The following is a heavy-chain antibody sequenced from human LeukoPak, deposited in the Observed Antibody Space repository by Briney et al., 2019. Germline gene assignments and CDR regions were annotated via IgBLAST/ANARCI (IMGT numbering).Heavy chain of an antibody. CDR2: IGGSGSNT. CDR1: DFTFPNYA. D-gene: IGHD4-17*01. CDR3: GRDPNGDYVGAFEF. V-gene: IGHV3-23*01. J-gene: IGHJ3*01. Sequence: GGSLRLSCVASDFTFPNYAMTWVRLAPGKGLEWVSSIGGSGSNTNYADSVRGRFTVSRDNSKNTLYLQMNSLRAEDTAVCYCGRDPNGDYVGAFEFWGQGTLVSVSS.